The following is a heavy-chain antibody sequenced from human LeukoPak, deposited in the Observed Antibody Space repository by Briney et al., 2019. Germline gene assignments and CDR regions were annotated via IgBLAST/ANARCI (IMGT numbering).Heavy chain of an antibody. CDR3: AKDVSRWGLGFGFDY. CDR1: GFTFDVYA. J-gene: IGHJ4*02. V-gene: IGHV3-9*01. D-gene: IGHD3-10*01. CDR2: ISWNSGST. Sequence: GGSLRLSCAASGFTFDVYAMHWVRHAPGKGLEWVPGISWNSGSTGYADSVKGRFAISRDNAKNSLYPQMNSLRAEDTDLYYCAKDVSRWGLGFGFDYWGQGTLVTVSS.